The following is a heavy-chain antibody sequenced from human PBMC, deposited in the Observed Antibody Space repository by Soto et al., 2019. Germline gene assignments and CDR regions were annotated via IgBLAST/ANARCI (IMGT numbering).Heavy chain of an antibody. Sequence: QVQLVESGGGVVQPGRSLRLSCAASGFTFSSYGMHWVRQAPGKGLEWVAVIWYDGSNKYYADSVKGRFTISRDNSKNTLYLQVNSLRAEDRAVYYCARDSGWQHGVDYWGQGTLVTVSS. V-gene: IGHV3-33*01. CDR2: IWYDGSNK. J-gene: IGHJ4*02. CDR1: GFTFSSYG. CDR3: ARDSGWQHGVDY. D-gene: IGHD6-19*01.